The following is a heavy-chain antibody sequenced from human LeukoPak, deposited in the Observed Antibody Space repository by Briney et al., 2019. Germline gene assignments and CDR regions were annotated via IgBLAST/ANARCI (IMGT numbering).Heavy chain of an antibody. Sequence: PGGSLRLSCAASGFTFTIFGLNWVRQAPGKGPEWVSYIDARSGITYYADSVQGRFTISRDNAKESVFLQMNSLRADDTAVYYCARDQAGTQDYWGQGTLVTVSS. CDR3: ARDQAGTQDY. D-gene: IGHD1-1*01. V-gene: IGHV3-48*01. CDR2: IDARSGIT. CDR1: GFTFTIFG. J-gene: IGHJ4*02.